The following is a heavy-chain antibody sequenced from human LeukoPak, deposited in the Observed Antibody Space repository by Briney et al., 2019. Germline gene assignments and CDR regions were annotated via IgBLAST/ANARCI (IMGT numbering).Heavy chain of an antibody. Sequence: GGSLRLSCAASGFTFSGYAMHWVRQAPGKGLEWVAVISYDGSNEYYADSVKGRFTISRDNSKNTLYLQMNSLRAEDTAVYYCARLSSSWHIDYWGQGTLVTVSS. D-gene: IGHD6-13*01. V-gene: IGHV3-30*14. CDR2: ISYDGSNE. CDR1: GFTFSGYA. J-gene: IGHJ4*02. CDR3: ARLSSSWHIDY.